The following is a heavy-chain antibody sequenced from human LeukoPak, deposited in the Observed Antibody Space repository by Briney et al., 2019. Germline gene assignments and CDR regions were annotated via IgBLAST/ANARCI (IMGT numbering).Heavy chain of an antibody. J-gene: IGHJ4*02. CDR2: IIPILGIA. V-gene: IGHV1-69*04. CDR3: ARDQYYGSGSYPYFDY. Sequence: ASVKVSCKASGGTFSSYAISWVRQAPGQGLEWMGRIIPILGIANYAQKFQGRVTITADKSTSTAYMELSSLRSEDTAVYYCARDQYYGSGSYPYFDYWGQGTLVTVSS. CDR1: GGTFSSYA. D-gene: IGHD3-10*01.